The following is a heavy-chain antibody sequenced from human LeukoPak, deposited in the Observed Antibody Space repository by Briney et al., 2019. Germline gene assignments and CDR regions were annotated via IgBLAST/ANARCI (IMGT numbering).Heavy chain of an antibody. CDR2: INTDGTVT. V-gene: IGHV3-74*01. Sequence: GGSLRLSCAASGFTFSKYWMLWVRQAPGKGLESVSRINTDGTVTTYADSAKGRFTVSRDNADNTMFLQMNSVRDEDTAVYYCATKQWLAPPPDSWGQGTPVTVSS. CDR1: GFTFSKYW. J-gene: IGHJ4*02. CDR3: ATKQWLAPPPDS. D-gene: IGHD6-19*01.